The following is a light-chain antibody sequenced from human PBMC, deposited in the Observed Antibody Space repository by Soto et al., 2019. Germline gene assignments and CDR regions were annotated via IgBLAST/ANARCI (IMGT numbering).Light chain of an antibody. CDR2: DVT. CDR1: SSDVGRYDY. Sequence: QSALTQPRSVSGSPGQSVTISCTGTSSDVGRYDYVSWFQQHPGKAPKLMIYDVTERPSGVPGRFSGSKSGYTASLTISGLQAEDEADYYCCSYAGSFSLVFGTGTKVTVL. CDR3: CSYAGSFSLV. J-gene: IGLJ1*01. V-gene: IGLV2-11*01.